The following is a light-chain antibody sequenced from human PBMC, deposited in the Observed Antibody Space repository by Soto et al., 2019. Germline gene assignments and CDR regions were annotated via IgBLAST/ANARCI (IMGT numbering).Light chain of an antibody. Sequence: QSVLTQPASVSGSPGQSITISCTGTSSDVGGYNYVSWYQQHPGKAPKVMIYEVSNRPSGVSNRFSGSKSGNTASLTISGLQAEDEADYCCSSYTSSSTVVFGGGTKLTVL. V-gene: IGLV2-14*01. CDR3: SSYTSSSTVV. CDR1: SSDVGGYNY. CDR2: EVS. J-gene: IGLJ2*01.